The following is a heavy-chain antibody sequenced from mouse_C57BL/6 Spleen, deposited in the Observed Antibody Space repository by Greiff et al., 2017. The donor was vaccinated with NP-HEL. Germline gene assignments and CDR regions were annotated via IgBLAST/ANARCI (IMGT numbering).Heavy chain of an antibody. J-gene: IGHJ1*03. V-gene: IGHV1-82*01. CDR2: PGDGDT. Sequence: PGDGDTNYNGKFKGKATLTADKSSSTAYMQLSSLTSEDSAVYFCARAPTGTGYFDVWGTGTTVTVSS. CDR3: ARAPTGTGYFDV. D-gene: IGHD4-1*02.